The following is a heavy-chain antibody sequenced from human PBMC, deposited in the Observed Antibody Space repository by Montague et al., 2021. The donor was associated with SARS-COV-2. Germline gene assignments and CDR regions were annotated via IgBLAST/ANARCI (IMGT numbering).Heavy chain of an antibody. CDR1: GFTFSLYE. V-gene: IGHV3-48*03. CDR3: ARDRRTVGATMDYYYFYGMDV. Sequence: SLRLSCAASGFTFSLYEMNWVRQAPGKGLEWVSFISSSGSAIYSADSVKVRFTISRDNAKNSLYLQMNSLRAEDTAVYYCARDRRTVGATMDYYYFYGMDVWGQGTTVTVSS. J-gene: IGHJ6*02. D-gene: IGHD1-26*01. CDR2: ISSSGSAI.